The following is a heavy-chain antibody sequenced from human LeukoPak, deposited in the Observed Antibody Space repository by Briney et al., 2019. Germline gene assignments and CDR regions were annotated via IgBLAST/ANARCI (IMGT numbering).Heavy chain of an antibody. Sequence: PSETLSLTCAVSGGSINTSNWWSWVRQPPGKGLEWIGEIYHSGSTNYNPSLKSRVTISVDKSKNQFSLKLSSVTAADTAVYYCARWPAWYSSGWYSYWGQGTLVTVSS. CDR1: GGSINTSNW. D-gene: IGHD6-19*01. V-gene: IGHV4-4*02. CDR3: ARWPAWYSSGWYSY. J-gene: IGHJ4*02. CDR2: IYHSGST.